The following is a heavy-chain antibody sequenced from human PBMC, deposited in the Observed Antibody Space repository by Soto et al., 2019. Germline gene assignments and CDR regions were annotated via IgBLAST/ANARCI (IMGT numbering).Heavy chain of an antibody. CDR1: GDSMTRSVW. D-gene: IGHD7-27*01. Sequence: SETLSLTCTVSGDSMTRSVWWTWVRQPPGKGLEWIGEVFHTGNTNYDPSLKSRVTMSVDKSTNEFSLKVTSVTAADTAIYYCARKAWVRFDYWGQGALVTVSS. J-gene: IGHJ4*02. V-gene: IGHV4-4*02. CDR3: ARKAWVRFDY. CDR2: VFHTGNT.